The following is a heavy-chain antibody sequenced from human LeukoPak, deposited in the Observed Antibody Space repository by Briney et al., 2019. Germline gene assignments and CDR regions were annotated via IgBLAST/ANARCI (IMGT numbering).Heavy chain of an antibody. Sequence: ASVKVSCKASGYTFTGYYMHWVRQAPGQGLEWMGWINPNSGGTNYAQKFQGRVTMTEDTSTDTAYMELSSLRSEDTAVYYCATAQRNPHSSSYDYWGQGTLVTVSS. V-gene: IGHV1-2*02. CDR1: GYTFTGYY. J-gene: IGHJ4*02. CDR3: ATAQRNPHSSSYDY. CDR2: INPNSGGT. D-gene: IGHD6-13*01.